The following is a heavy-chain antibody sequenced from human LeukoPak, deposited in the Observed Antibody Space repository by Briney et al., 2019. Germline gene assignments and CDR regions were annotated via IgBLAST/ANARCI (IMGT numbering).Heavy chain of an antibody. J-gene: IGHJ5*02. D-gene: IGHD2/OR15-2a*01. Sequence: SETLSLTCSVSGGSINNHYWSWIRQTPGKGLEWIGYVFDSGSTNYNPSVKSRVTISVDTSRNQFSLRLSPVTAADTAVYYCAKHLTNAFYDMIWFDPWGQGILVTVSS. V-gene: IGHV4-59*11. CDR1: GGSINNHY. CDR2: VFDSGST. CDR3: AKHLTNAFYDMIWFDP.